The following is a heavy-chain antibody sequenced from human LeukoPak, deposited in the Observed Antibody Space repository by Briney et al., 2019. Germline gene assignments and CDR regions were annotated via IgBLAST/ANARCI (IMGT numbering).Heavy chain of an antibody. CDR3: ARHMIRGVIDRFDY. CDR1: GFTFSSYA. J-gene: IGHJ4*02. D-gene: IGHD3-10*01. Sequence: GGSLRLSCAASGFTFSSYAMHWVRQAPGKGLEWVAVISYDGSNKYYADSVKGRFTISRDNSKNTLYLQMNSLRAEDTAVYYCARHMIRGVIDRFDYWGQGTLVTVSS. CDR2: ISYDGSNK. V-gene: IGHV3-30-3*01.